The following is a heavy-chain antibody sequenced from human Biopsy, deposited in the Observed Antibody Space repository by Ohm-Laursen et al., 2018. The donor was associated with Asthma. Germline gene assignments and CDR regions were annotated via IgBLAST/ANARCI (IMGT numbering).Heavy chain of an antibody. J-gene: IGHJ6*02. Sequence: SVKVSCKTSGYTFNSAGITWVRQAPGQGLEWMGWISVYNGNTKVAQKLQDRVTMITDTSTSTAYMELRSLRSADTAVYFCARAVDYSHYYGIDVWGQGTTVTVS. D-gene: IGHD3-10*01. CDR3: ARAVDYSHYYGIDV. CDR2: ISVYNGNT. V-gene: IGHV1-18*01. CDR1: GYTFNSAG.